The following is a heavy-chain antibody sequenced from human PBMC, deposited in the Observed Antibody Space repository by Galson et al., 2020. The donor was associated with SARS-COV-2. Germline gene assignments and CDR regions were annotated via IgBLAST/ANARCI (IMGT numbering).Heavy chain of an antibody. CDR2: ISYHGTNT. J-gene: IGHJ4*02. Sequence: GGSLRLSCTVSGFTFSDYDMHWVRQAPGKGLEWVAFISYHGTNTFYADSVKGRFTISRDNSKNTLSLQMNSLRPDDTAVYYCAKFTQCSTHGCSDYWGQGTLVTVSS. CDR3: AKFTQCSTHGCSDY. CDR1: GFTFSDYD. D-gene: IGHD2-2*01. V-gene: IGHV3-30*18.